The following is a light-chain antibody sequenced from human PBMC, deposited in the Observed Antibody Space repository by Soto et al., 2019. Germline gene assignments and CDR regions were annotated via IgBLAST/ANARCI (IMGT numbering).Light chain of an antibody. Sequence: EIVMTQSPATLSVSPGERATLSCRASQSVSSNLAWYQQKPGQAPRLLIYGASTRATGIPARFSGSGSGTALTPPTSSRQSEDVAAYYCQQYNNWPPYTFGQGTKLEIK. CDR1: QSVSSN. V-gene: IGKV3-15*01. J-gene: IGKJ2*01. CDR3: QQYNNWPPYT. CDR2: GAS.